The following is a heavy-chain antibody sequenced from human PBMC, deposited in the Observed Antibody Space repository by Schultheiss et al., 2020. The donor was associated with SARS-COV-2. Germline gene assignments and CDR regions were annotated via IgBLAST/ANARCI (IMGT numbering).Heavy chain of an antibody. Sequence: GGSLRLSCTVSGGSISTPNYYWGWVRQPPGKGLEWVSSVSSSSGYIYYADSVKGRFTISRDNAKNSLYLQMNSLRAEDTAVYYCARNAARLITRAQFDYWGQGTLVTVSS. CDR2: VSSSSGYI. D-gene: IGHD6-6*01. CDR1: GGSISTPNYY. CDR3: ARNAARLITRAQFDY. J-gene: IGHJ4*02. V-gene: IGHV3-21*01.